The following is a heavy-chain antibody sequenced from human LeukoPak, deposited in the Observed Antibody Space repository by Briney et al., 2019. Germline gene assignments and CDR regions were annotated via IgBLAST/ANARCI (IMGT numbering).Heavy chain of an antibody. CDR3: ARDDLILGWLPNE. Sequence: PGGSLRLSCAGSGFPFSSYPISWVRQPPGKGLEWVSAITASGDSTYSADSVKGRFTISRDNAKNSLYLQMNSLRAEDTAVYYCARDDLILGWLPNEWGQGTLVTVSS. V-gene: IGHV3-23*01. CDR2: ITASGDST. CDR1: GFPFSSYP. D-gene: IGHD3-3*01. J-gene: IGHJ4*02.